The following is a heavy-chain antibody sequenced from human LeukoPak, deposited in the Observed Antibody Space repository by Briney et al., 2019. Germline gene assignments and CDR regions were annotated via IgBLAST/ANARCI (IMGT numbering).Heavy chain of an antibody. J-gene: IGHJ6*02. CDR3: ARDQYYDFWSGQNYYGMDV. CDR2: ISAYNGNT. D-gene: IGHD3-3*01. CDR1: GYTFTSYG. Sequence: ASVKVSCKASGYTFTSYGISWVRQAPGQGLEWMGWISAYNGNTNYAQKLQGRVTMTTDTSTSTAYMELRSLRSDDTAVYYCARDQYYDFWSGQNYYGMDVWGQGTTVTVSS. V-gene: IGHV1-18*01.